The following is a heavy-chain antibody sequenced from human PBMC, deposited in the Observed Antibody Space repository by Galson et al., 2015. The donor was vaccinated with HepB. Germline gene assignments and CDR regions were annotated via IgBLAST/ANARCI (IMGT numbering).Heavy chain of an antibody. V-gene: IGHV1-46*01. D-gene: IGHD2-21*02. J-gene: IGHJ4*02. CDR3: ARGRLAYCGGDCYSFDY. Sequence: SVKVSCKASGGTFSSYAISWVRQAPGQGLEWMGIINPSGGSTSYAQKFQGRVTMTRDTSTSTVYMELSSLRSEDTAVYYCARGRLAYCGGDCYSFDYWGQGTLVTVSS. CDR2: INPSGGST. CDR1: GGTFSSYA.